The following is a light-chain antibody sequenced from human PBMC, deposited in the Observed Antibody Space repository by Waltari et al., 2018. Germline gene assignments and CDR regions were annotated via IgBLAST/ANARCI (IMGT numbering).Light chain of an antibody. CDR2: EAT. J-gene: IGLJ1*01. Sequence: QSALSQPASVYGSPGQSLTILCPGARTDLASDNLVAWYHHHPNRAPKLFIYEATKRPSGISHRFSGAKSGATASLRISGLQADDEADYYCCSYTGSSTSYGCGGGTKVTVL. V-gene: IGLV2-23*01. CDR3: CSYTGSSTSYG. CDR1: RTDLASDNL.